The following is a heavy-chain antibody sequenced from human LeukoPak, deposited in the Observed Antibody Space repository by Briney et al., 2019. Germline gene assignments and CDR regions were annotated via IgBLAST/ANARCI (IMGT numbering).Heavy chain of an antibody. Sequence: ASVKVSCRASGGTFSSYAISWVRQAPGQGLEWMGGIIPIFGTANYAQKFQGRVTITTDESTSTAYMELSSLRSEDTALYYCARVGVVRGVSDAFDIWGQGTMVTVSS. V-gene: IGHV1-69*05. D-gene: IGHD3-10*01. CDR3: ARVGVVRGVSDAFDI. CDR2: IIPIFGTA. CDR1: GGTFSSYA. J-gene: IGHJ3*02.